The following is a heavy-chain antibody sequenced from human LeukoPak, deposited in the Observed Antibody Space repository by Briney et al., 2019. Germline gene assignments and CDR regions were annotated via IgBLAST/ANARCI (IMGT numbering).Heavy chain of an antibody. V-gene: IGHV1-18*01. CDR2: ISAYNGNT. CDR1: GYTFTRYG. Sequence: ASVKVSCKASGYTFTRYGISWVRQAPGQGLEGMGWISAYNGNTNYAQKLQGRVTMTTDTSTSTAYMELRSLRSDDTAVYYCARDPSYYDILTGYSRPNPFDYWGQGTLVTVSS. CDR3: ARDPSYYDILTGYSRPNPFDY. J-gene: IGHJ4*02. D-gene: IGHD3-9*01.